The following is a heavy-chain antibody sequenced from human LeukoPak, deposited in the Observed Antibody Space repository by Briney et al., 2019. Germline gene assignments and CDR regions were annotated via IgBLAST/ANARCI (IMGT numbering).Heavy chain of an antibody. CDR2: IKSKTDGGTT. CDR3: AKDLGLDIAAAGTVDY. CDR1: GFTFSNAW. V-gene: IGHV3-15*01. J-gene: IGHJ4*02. Sequence: GGSLRLSCAASGFTFSNAWMSWVRQAPGKGLEWVGRIKSKTDGGTTDYAAPVKGRFTISRDDSKNTLYLQMNSLRAEDTAVYYCAKDLGLDIAAAGTVDYWGQGTLVTVSS. D-gene: IGHD6-13*01.